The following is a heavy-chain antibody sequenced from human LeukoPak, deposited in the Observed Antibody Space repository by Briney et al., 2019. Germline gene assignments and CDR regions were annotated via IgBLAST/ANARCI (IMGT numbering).Heavy chain of an antibody. CDR2: MNPNSGNT. Sequence: ASVKVSCKASGYTFTSYDINWVRQATGQGLEWMGWMNPNSGNTGYAQKFQGRVTMTRNTSISTAYMELSSLRSEDTAVYYCARGRITFGGVIVIQYFDCWGQGTLVTVSS. CDR3: ARGRITFGGVIVIQYFDC. D-gene: IGHD3-16*02. CDR1: GYTFTSYD. J-gene: IGHJ4*02. V-gene: IGHV1-8*01.